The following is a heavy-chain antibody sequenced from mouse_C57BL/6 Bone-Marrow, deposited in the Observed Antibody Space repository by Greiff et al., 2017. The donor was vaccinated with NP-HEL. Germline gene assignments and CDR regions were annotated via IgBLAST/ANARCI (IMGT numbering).Heavy chain of an antibody. Sequence: QVQLQQSGAELVMPGASVKLSCKASGYTFTSYWMHWVKQRPGQGLEWIGEIDPSDSYTNYNQKFKGKSTLTVDKSSSTAYMQLSSLTSEDSAVYYCARGDYEGDYWGQGTTLTVSS. J-gene: IGHJ2*01. V-gene: IGHV1-69*01. CDR3: ARGDYEGDY. CDR1: GYTFTSYW. D-gene: IGHD2-4*01. CDR2: IDPSDSYT.